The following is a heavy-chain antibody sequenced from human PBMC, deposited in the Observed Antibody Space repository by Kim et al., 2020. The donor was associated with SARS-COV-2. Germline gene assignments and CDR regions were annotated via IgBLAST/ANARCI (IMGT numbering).Heavy chain of an antibody. D-gene: IGHD3-10*01. CDR3: TRDRSTRLWFGEQNWFDP. Sequence: GGSLRLSCTASGFTFGDYAMSWFRQAPGKGLEWVGFIRSKAYGGTTEYAASVKGRFTISRDDSKSIAYLQMNSLKTEDTAVYYCTRDRSTRLWFGEQNWFDPWGQGTLVTVSS. V-gene: IGHV3-49*03. J-gene: IGHJ5*02. CDR1: GFTFGDYA. CDR2: IRSKAYGGTT.